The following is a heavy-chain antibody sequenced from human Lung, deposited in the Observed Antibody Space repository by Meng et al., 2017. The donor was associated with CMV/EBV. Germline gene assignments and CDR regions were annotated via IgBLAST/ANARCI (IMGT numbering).Heavy chain of an antibody. V-gene: IGHV1-18*01. Sequence: QAQLVQSGGEVKKPGASVKVSCKASGYTFTNYGITWVRQAPGQGLERMGWISAYNGNTNYAQTLQGRLTMTTDTSTSTAYMELRSLRSDDTAVYYCARVEVGITSGDYWGQGTLVTVSS. CDR2: ISAYNGNT. CDR1: GYTFTNYG. D-gene: IGHD1-26*01. CDR3: ARVEVGITSGDY. J-gene: IGHJ4*02.